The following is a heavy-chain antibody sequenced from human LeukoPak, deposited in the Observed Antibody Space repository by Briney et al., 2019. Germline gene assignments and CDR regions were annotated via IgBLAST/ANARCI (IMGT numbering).Heavy chain of an antibody. CDR3: ARESRAIRPYYYYYMDV. CDR2: ISSSGSTI. V-gene: IGHV3-11*04. CDR1: GFTFSDYY. J-gene: IGHJ6*03. Sequence: PGGSLRLSCAASGFTFSDYYMSWIRQAPGKGPEWVSYISSSGSTIYYADSVKGRFTISRDNAKNSLYLQMNSLRAEDTAVYYCARESRAIRPYYYYYMDVWGKGTTVTVSS.